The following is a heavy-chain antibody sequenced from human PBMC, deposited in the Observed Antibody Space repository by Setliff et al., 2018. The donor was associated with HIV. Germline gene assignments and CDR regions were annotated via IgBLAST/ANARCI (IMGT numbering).Heavy chain of an antibody. D-gene: IGHD1-26*01. J-gene: IGHJ3*02. V-gene: IGHV4-38-2*02. CDR2: IYHSGST. CDR3: AREKSGAGLLDAFDI. CDR1: GYAINNNFF. Sequence: PSETLSLTCAVSGYAINNNFFWGWVRQPPGKELEWIGSIYHSGSTYYNPSLKSRVTISLDASNNHFSLKLSSVTAADTAVYYCAREKSGAGLLDAFDIWGQGTMVTVSS.